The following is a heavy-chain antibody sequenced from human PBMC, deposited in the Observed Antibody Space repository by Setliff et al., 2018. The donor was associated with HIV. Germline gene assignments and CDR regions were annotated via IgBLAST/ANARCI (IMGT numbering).Heavy chain of an antibody. V-gene: IGHV4-34*01. J-gene: IGHJ4*02. CDR3: ARGRSRYYYDGSGYYVDY. CDR1: GGSFSGYY. CDR2: INHSGST. D-gene: IGHD3-22*01. Sequence: PSETLSLTCAVYGGSFSGYYWSWIRQPPGKGLEWIGEINHSGSTNYNPSLKSRVTISVDTSKDQFSLKLSSVTAADTAVYYCARGRSRYYYDGSGYYVDYWGQGTLVTVSS.